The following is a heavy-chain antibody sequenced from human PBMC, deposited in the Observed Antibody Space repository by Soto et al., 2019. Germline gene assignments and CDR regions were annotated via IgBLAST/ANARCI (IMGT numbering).Heavy chain of an antibody. Sequence: SETLSLTCTVSGGSISSSSYYWGWIRQPPGKGLEWIGSIYYSGSTYYNPSLKSRVTISVDTSKNQFSLKLSSVTAADTAVYYCARLPLEQQLKTGGYYYYYYMDVWGKGTTVTVPS. CDR3: ARLPLEQQLKTGGYYYYYYMDV. CDR2: IYYSGST. J-gene: IGHJ6*03. CDR1: GGSISSSSYY. D-gene: IGHD6-13*01. V-gene: IGHV4-39*01.